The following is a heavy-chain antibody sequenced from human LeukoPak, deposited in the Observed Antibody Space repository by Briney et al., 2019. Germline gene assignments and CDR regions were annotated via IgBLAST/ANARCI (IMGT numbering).Heavy chain of an antibody. CDR2: IYYSGST. Sequence: SETLSLTCTVSGGSISSYYWSWIRQPPGKGLEWIGYIYYSGSTNYNPSLKSRVTISVDTSKNQFSLKLSSVTAADTAVYYCARSYYDFWSGPYNWFDPWGQGTLVTVSS. D-gene: IGHD3-3*01. CDR1: GGSISSYY. J-gene: IGHJ5*02. V-gene: IGHV4-59*08. CDR3: ARSYYDFWSGPYNWFDP.